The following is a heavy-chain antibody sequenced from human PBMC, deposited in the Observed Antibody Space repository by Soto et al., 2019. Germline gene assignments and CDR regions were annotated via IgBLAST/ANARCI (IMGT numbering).Heavy chain of an antibody. CDR2: ISYSGST. D-gene: IGHD6-13*01. CDR3: AREGAGPKGSSSWPDDDFNI. CDR1: GGSISSGGYY. V-gene: IGHV4-31*03. Sequence: QVQLQESGPGLVKPSQTLSLTCTVSGGSISSGGYYWSWIRQHPGKGLEWIGYISYSGSTYYNPSLKSRVTISVDTSKDQFSLKLSSVTAADTAVYYCAREGAGPKGSSSWPDDDFNIWGQGTMVTVSS. J-gene: IGHJ3*02.